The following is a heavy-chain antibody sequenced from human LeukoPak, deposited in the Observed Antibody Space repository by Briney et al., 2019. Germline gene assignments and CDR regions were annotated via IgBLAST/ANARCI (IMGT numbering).Heavy chain of an antibody. D-gene: IGHD6-13*01. V-gene: IGHV3-30*18. Sequence: PGGSLRLSCAASGFTFSDYGMHWVRQAPGKGLEWVAVIANDGRDKKYADSVRGRFTISRDNSKNTVYLQMNSLRAEDTAVFYCVKDMKIKAAGYYFGYWGQGTLVTVSS. J-gene: IGHJ4*02. CDR1: GFTFSDYG. CDR3: VKDMKIKAAGYYFGY. CDR2: IANDGRDK.